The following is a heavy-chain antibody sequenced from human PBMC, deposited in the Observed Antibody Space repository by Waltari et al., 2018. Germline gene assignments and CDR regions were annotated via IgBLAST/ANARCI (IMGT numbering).Heavy chain of an antibody. CDR1: GGSISSTP. CDR3: ARWGDNASGRIRAFNV. D-gene: IGHD3-10*01. V-gene: IGHV4-59*08. J-gene: IGHJ3*01. Sequence: QVQLQESGPGLVKPSETLSLTCRVSGGSISSTPWNWIRPPPGRGLKWVGYISDSGNTKYNPSLKSRVTISGDTSKNQVSLRLSLVTAADTAVYFCARWGDNASGRIRAFNVWGQGTVVTVSS. CDR2: ISDSGNT.